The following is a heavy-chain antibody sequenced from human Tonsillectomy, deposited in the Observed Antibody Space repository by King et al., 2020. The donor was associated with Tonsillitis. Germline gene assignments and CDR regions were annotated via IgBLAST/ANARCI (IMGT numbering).Heavy chain of an antibody. Sequence: VQLVESGGGVVQPGGSLRLSCAASGFTFSSYGMHWVRQAPGKGLEWVAFIRCDGSNKYYADSVKGRFTISRDNSKNTLYLQMNSLRAEDTAVYYCALMTTVTTRGFDYWGQGTLVTVSS. V-gene: IGHV3-30*02. D-gene: IGHD4-17*01. J-gene: IGHJ4*02. CDR2: IRCDGSNK. CDR3: ALMTTVTTRGFDY. CDR1: GFTFSSYG.